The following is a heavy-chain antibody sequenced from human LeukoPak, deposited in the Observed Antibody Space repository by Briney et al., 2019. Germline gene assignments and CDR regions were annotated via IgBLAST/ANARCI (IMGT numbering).Heavy chain of an antibody. V-gene: IGHV3-30*18. CDR3: VKEQNTGWYRVADY. CDR1: GFVFSDCG. D-gene: IGHD6-19*01. J-gene: IGHJ4*02. CDR2: ISYDGSEI. Sequence: GRSRRLSCAASGFVFSDCGMHWVRQAPGKGLEWVAVISYDGSEIHYADSVKGRFVISRDISKSTLHLPMNSLRVGDTAVYHCVKEQNTGWYRVADYWGQGTLVAVSS.